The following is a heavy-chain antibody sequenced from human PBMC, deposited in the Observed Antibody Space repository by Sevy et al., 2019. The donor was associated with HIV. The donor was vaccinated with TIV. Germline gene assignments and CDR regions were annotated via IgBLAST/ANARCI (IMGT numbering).Heavy chain of an antibody. Sequence: ASVKVSCKASGYTFADTGYYVHWVRQAPGQGLEWMGCINPKSGARNYAQKFQGRVTMTRDTSVSTANMELSRLRSDDTAVYYCARESYDFWTGPVDYDYGMDVWGQGTTVTVSS. J-gene: IGHJ6*02. CDR2: INPKSGAR. CDR1: GYTFADTGYY. D-gene: IGHD3-3*01. CDR3: ARESYDFWTGPVDYDYGMDV. V-gene: IGHV1-2*02.